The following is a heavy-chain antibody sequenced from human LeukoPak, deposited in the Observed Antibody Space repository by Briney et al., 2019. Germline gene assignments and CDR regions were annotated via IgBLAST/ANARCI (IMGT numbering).Heavy chain of an antibody. CDR2: IYYSGST. D-gene: IGHD3-10*01. V-gene: IGHV4-39*01. CDR1: GGSISSSSYY. J-gene: IGHJ3*01. Sequence: SETLSLTCTVSGGSISSSSYYWGWIRQPPGKGLEWIGSIYYSGSTYYNPSLKSRVTISVDTSKNQFSLKLSSVTAADTAVYYCARHLGELGFDAFDVWGQGTMVTVSS. CDR3: ARHLGELGFDAFDV.